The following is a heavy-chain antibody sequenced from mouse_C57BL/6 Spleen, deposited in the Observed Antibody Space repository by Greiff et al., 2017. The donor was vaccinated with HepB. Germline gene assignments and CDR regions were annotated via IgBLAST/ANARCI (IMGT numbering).Heavy chain of an antibody. CDR2: IYPRSGNT. J-gene: IGHJ2*01. V-gene: IGHV1-81*01. CDR3: AREDYGSSYDDY. Sequence: QVQLQHSGAELARPGASVKLSCKASGYTFTSYGISWVKQRTGQGLEWIGEIYPRSGNTYYNEKFKGKATLTADKSSSTAYMELRSLTSEDSAVYFCAREDYGSSYDDYWGQGTTLTVSS. D-gene: IGHD1-1*01. CDR1: GYTFTSYG.